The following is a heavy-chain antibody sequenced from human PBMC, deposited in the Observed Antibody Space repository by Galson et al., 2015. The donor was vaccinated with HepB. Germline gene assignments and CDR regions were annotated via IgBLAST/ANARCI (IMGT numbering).Heavy chain of an antibody. CDR3: AKGYGLFDS. CDR2: ITGNGDST. CDR1: GFAFDSHA. V-gene: IGHV3-23*01. D-gene: IGHD5-18*01. J-gene: IGHJ5*01. Sequence: LRLSCAASGFAFDSHAMSWVRQAPGRGLEWISGITGNGDSTFYADSVKGRFTVSKDNSNNMLYLQMNSLRAEDAGLYFCAKGYGLFDSWGQGILVTVSS.